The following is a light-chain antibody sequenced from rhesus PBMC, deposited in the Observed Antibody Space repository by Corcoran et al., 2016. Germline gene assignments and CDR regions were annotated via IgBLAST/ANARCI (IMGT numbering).Light chain of an antibody. CDR1: QSLLYSSNNKNS. V-gene: IGKV4-1*01. J-gene: IGKJ2*01. Sequence: DIVMTQSPDSLAVSLGERVTINCKSSQSLLYSSNNKNSLDWYQQKPGQAPKLPIYWASTRESGVPNRFSGSGSGTDCTLTSSGLQAEDGAVYYCQQYYSTPYSFGQGTKVEIK. CDR3: QQYYSTPYS. CDR2: WAS.